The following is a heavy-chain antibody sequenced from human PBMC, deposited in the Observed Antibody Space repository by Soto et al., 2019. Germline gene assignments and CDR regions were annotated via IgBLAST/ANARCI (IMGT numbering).Heavy chain of an antibody. CDR2: ISGSGGST. Sequence: PGGSLRLSCAASGFTFSSYAMSWVRQAPGKGLEWVSAISGSGGSTYYADSVKGRFTISRDNSKNTLYLQMNSLRAEDTAVYYCAKGLEKYMIVVVPPGYWGQGTLVTVS. CDR1: GFTFSSYA. D-gene: IGHD3-22*01. J-gene: IGHJ4*02. V-gene: IGHV3-23*01. CDR3: AKGLEKYMIVVVPPGY.